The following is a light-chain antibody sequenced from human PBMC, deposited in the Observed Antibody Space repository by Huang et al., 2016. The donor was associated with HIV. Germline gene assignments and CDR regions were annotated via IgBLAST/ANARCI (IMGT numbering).Light chain of an antibody. J-gene: IGKJ1*01. V-gene: IGKV1-39*01. CDR2: VAS. Sequence: DIQMTQSPSSLSASVGDRVTIPCRASQSIGSNLNWYQQKPGKAPILLIYVASNLQSGVPSRFSGSGSGTDFTLTINSLQPEDFATYSCQQSYSMPWTFGQGTKLEIK. CDR1: QSIGSN. CDR3: QQSYSMPWT.